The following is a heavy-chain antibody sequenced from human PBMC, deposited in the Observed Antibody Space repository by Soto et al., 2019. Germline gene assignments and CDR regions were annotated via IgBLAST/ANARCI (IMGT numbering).Heavy chain of an antibody. Sequence: SEPRAVTCSIYTGSFSGYYLMCILQPHLKGLEWIGEISQSGNTNYSPSLKSRVSISIDTSKKQFSLNLASVSAADTAVYYCARAPKVSGSSQTRPDFWGQGTLVTVSS. CDR2: ISQSGNT. CDR1: TGSFSGYY. J-gene: IGHJ4*02. CDR3: ARAPKVSGSSQTRPDF. D-gene: IGHD6-6*01. V-gene: IGHV4-34*01.